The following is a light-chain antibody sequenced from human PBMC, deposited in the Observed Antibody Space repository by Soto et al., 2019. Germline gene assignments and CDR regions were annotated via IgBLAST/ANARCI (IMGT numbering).Light chain of an antibody. J-gene: IGKJ2*02. CDR3: QQSYSTSCT. CDR1: QSISSY. Sequence: DIQMTQSPSPLSASVGDRVTITCRASQSISSYLNWYQQKPGKAPKLLIYAASSLQSGVPSRFSGSGSGTDFTLTISSLQPEDFATYYCQQSYSTSCTFGQGTKVDIK. V-gene: IGKV1-39*01. CDR2: AAS.